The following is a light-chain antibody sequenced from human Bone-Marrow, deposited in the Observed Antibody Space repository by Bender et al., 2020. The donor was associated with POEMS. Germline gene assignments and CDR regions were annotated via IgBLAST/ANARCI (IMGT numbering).Light chain of an antibody. CDR3: CSYAASSTFWV. V-gene: IGLV1-40*01. Sequence: QSVLTQPPSVSGAPGQRVTIPCTGSSSNTGSGYDINPDQHLPGTAPKLLIYGNNNRPSGVPDRFSGSKSGTSASLAITGLPAEDEGDYYCCSYAASSTFWVFGGGTKLTVL. CDR2: GNN. J-gene: IGLJ3*02. CDR1: SSNTGSGYD.